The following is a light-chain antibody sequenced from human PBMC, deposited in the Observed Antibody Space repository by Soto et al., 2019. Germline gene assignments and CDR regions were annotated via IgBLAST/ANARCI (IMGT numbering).Light chain of an antibody. J-gene: IGLJ1*01. Sequence: QSVLTQSRSVSGSPGQSVTISCTGTSSDVGGYNYVSWYQQHPGKAPKLMIYDVNKRPSGVPDRFSGSKSGNTASLTISGLQAEDEADYYCCSYAGSYSYVFGTGTKLTVL. CDR1: SSDVGGYNY. V-gene: IGLV2-11*01. CDR2: DVN. CDR3: CSYAGSYSYV.